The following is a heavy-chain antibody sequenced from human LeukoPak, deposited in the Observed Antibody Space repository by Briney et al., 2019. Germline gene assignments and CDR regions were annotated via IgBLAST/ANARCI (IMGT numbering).Heavy chain of an antibody. CDR3: ATGVHGITAAGDYYFDY. CDR2: IYDIGTT. Sequence: SETLPLTCTVSSGSITRFYWNWMRQPPGKGLEWIGYIYDIGTTNYNPSLKTRVTMSVDTSNNQFSLKLSSVTAADTAVYYCATGVHGITAAGDYYFDYWGQGTLVTVSS. D-gene: IGHD6-13*01. J-gene: IGHJ4*02. CDR1: SGSITRFY. V-gene: IGHV4-59*03.